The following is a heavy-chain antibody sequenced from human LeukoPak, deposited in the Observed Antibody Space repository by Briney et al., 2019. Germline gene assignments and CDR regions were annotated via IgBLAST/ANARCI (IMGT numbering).Heavy chain of an antibody. CDR2: IIPIFGTA. CDR3: ARSRGGYDYSYYYYMDV. V-gene: IGHV1-69*13. CDR1: GGTFSSYA. D-gene: IGHD5-24*01. Sequence: ASVKVSCKASGGTFSSYAISWVRQAPGQGLEWMGGIIPIFGTANYAQKFQGRVTITADESTSTAYMELSSLRSEDTAVYCCARSRGGYDYSYYYYMDVWGKGTTVTISS. J-gene: IGHJ6*03.